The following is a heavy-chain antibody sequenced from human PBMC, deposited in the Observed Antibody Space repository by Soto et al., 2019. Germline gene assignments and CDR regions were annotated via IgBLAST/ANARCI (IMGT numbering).Heavy chain of an antibody. V-gene: IGHV4-34*01. CDR3: ARHDCSSISYYLCY. CDR2: INHSGST. D-gene: IGHD2-2*01. CDR1: GGSFSGYY. Sequence: PSETLSLTCAVYGGSFSGYYWSWIRKPPGKGLEWIGEINHSGSTNYNPSLKSRVTISVDTSKNQFSLKLSSMTAADTLVYYCARHDCSSISYYLCYWGQGTLVTVSA. J-gene: IGHJ4*02.